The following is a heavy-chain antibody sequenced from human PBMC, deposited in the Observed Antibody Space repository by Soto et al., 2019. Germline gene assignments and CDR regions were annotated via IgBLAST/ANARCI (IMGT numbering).Heavy chain of an antibody. CDR2: IIPILGIA. V-gene: IGHV1-69*02. D-gene: IGHD3-22*01. CDR3: ARVPKDYYDSSGYYSSYYYYGMDV. CDR1: GGTFSSYT. J-gene: IGHJ6*02. Sequence: QVQLVQSGAEVKKPGSSVKVSCKASGGTFSSYTISWVRQAPGQGLEWMGRIIPILGIANYAQKFQGRVTXPADKSTSTAXXEXSXXRSEDTAVYYCARVPKDYYDSSGYYSSYYYYGMDVWGQGTTVTVSS.